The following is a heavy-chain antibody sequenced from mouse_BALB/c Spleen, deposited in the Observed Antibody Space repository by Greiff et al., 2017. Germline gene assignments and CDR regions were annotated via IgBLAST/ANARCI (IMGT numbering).Heavy chain of an antibody. D-gene: IGHD1-1*01. Sequence: DVQLVESGGGLVQPGGSRKLSCAASGFTFSSFGMHWVRQAPEKGLEWVAYISSGSSTIYYADTVKGRFTISRDNPKNTLFLQMTSLRSEDTAMYYCARRGNYYGSSYDYYAMDYWGQGTSVTVSS. J-gene: IGHJ4*01. V-gene: IGHV5-17*02. CDR3: ARRGNYYGSSYDYYAMDY. CDR1: GFTFSSFG. CDR2: ISSGSSTI.